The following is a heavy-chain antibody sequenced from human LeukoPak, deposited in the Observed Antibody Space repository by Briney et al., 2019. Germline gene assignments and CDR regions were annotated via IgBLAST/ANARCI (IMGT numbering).Heavy chain of an antibody. CDR3: ARQGRSYCSGGSCYPGGFDI. D-gene: IGHD2-15*01. J-gene: IGHJ3*02. CDR2: IAYIGST. CDR1: GGSISSSSYF. Sequence: PSETLSLTCTVSGGSISSSSYFWGWIRQPPGKGLEWIAIIAYIGSTFYIPSLKSRVTISVDTSKNQFSLKLGSVTAADTAAYYCARQGRSYCSGGSCYPGGFDIWGQGTVVTVSS. V-gene: IGHV4-39*01.